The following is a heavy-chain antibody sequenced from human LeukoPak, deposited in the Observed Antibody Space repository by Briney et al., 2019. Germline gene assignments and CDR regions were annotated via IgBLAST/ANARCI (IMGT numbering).Heavy chain of an antibody. CDR1: GGSISSSYS. Sequence: SETLSLTCTVSGGSISSSYSWSWIRQPPGKGLDWIGYAYNSGTTNYNPSLKSRVTISVDKSKNQFSLKLSSVTAADTAVYYCATCDGSGSYPDYWGQGTLVTVSS. CDR2: AYNSGTT. CDR3: ATCDGSGSYPDY. D-gene: IGHD3-10*01. V-gene: IGHV4-61*05. J-gene: IGHJ4*02.